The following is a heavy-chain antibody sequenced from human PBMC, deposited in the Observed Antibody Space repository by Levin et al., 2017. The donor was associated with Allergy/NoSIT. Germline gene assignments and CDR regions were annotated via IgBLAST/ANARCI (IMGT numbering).Heavy chain of an antibody. Sequence: GGSLRLSCAASGFSFSGYNMNWVRRAPGKGLEWVASISSNSVYIFYADSLKGRFTISRDNAKNSLYLQVNSLRAEDTAVYYCASGGSGWPFDNWGQGTLVTVSS. J-gene: IGHJ4*02. CDR1: GFSFSGYN. D-gene: IGHD6-19*01. CDR3: ASGGSGWPFDN. CDR2: ISSNSVYI. V-gene: IGHV3-21*01.